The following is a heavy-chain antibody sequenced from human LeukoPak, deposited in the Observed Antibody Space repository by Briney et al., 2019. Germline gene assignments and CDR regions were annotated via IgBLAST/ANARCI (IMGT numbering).Heavy chain of an antibody. CDR1: GFTFSSYS. CDR2: ISGSSSYI. J-gene: IGHJ6*03. V-gene: IGHV3-21*01. Sequence: KSGGSLRLSCAASGFTFSSYSMNWVRQAPGKGLEWVSSISGSSSYIYYADSVKGRFTISRDNAKNSLYLQMNSLRAEDTAVYYCARELQITIFVFSGGPMDVWGKGTTVTVSS. D-gene: IGHD3-3*01. CDR3: ARELQITIFVFSGGPMDV.